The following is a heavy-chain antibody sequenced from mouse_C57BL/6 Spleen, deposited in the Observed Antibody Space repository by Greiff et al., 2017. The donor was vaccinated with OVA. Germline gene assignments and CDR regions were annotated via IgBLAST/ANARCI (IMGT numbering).Heavy chain of an antibody. CDR1: GFSLTSYG. V-gene: IGHV2-2*01. CDR3: ARNTDGYYVRYFDV. D-gene: IGHD2-3*01. J-gene: IGHJ1*03. CDR2: IWSGGST. Sequence: VQLVESGPGLVQPSQSLSITCTVSGFSLTSYGVHWVRQSPGKGLEWLGVIWSGGSTDYNAAFISRLSISKDNSKSQVFFKMNSLQADDTAIYYCARNTDGYYVRYFDVWGTGTTVTVSS.